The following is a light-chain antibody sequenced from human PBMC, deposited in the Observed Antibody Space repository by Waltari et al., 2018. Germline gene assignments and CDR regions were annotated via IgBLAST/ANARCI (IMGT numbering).Light chain of an antibody. V-gene: IGLV2-14*03. CDR1: SSDVGGHDY. CDR2: DVN. CDR3: SSYSTSSSLIL. J-gene: IGLJ2*01. Sequence: QSALSQPASVSGSPGQSITISCTGASSDVGGHDYVSWYQQHPGKAPKLIIRDVNNRPSGVSNGCSGSKSGNTASLTISGLQAEDEADYYCSSYSTSSSLILFGEGTKVTVL.